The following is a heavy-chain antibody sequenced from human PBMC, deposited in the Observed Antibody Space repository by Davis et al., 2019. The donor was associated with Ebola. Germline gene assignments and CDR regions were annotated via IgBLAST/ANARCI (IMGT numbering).Heavy chain of an antibody. D-gene: IGHD1/OR15-1a*01. CDR3: ARDTWNRAGAFDI. J-gene: IGHJ3*02. V-gene: IGHV1-2*02. CDR2: INPNSGGT. Sequence: ASVKVSCKASGYTFTGYYMHWVRQAPGQGLEWMGWINPNSGGTNYAQKFQGRVTMTTDTSTSTAYMELRSLRSGDTAVYYCARDTWNRAGAFDIWGQGTMVTVSS. CDR1: GYTFTGYY.